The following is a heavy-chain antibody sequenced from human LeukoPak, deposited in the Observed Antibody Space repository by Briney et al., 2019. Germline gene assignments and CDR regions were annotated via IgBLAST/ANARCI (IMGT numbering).Heavy chain of an antibody. CDR1: GFTFSSTW. D-gene: IGHD7-27*01. Sequence: AGGSLRLSCVASGFTFSSTWMHWFRQGAGKGLVWLSRITSDGRTTIYADSVKGRFTISRDNSKNTLYLQMNSLRAEDTAVYYCAKDSEGLWAYWGQGTLVTVSS. V-gene: IGHV3-74*01. J-gene: IGHJ4*02. CDR2: ITSDGRTT. CDR3: AKDSEGLWAY.